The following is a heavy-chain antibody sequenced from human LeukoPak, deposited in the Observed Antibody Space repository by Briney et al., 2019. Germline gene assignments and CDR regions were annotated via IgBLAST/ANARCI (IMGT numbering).Heavy chain of an antibody. V-gene: IGHV4-4*08. CDR3: ASGGSSSWYGAFDI. Sequence: SETLSLTCTVSGGSISSYYWSWIRQPPGKGLEWIGRIYTSGSTNYNPSLKSRVTISVDTSKNQFSLKLSSVTAADTAVYYCASGGSSSWYGAFDIWGQGTMVTVSS. J-gene: IGHJ3*02. D-gene: IGHD6-13*01. CDR2: IYTSGST. CDR1: GGSISSYY.